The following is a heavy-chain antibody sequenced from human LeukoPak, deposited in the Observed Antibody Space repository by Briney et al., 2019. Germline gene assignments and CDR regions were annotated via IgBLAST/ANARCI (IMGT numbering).Heavy chain of an antibody. CDR3: ARKAYGLDV. V-gene: IGHV3-7*03. CDR1: GFTFSSYW. CDR2: IKQDGSEK. Sequence: PGGSPRLSCAPSGFTFSSYWMSWVRQAPGKGLEWVANIKQDGSEKYYVDSVKGRFTISRDNAKNSLYLQMNSLRAEDTAVYYCARKAYGLDVWGKGTTVTVSS. J-gene: IGHJ6*04.